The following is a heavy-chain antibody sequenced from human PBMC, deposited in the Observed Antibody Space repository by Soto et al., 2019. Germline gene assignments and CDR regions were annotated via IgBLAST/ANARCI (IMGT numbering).Heavy chain of an antibody. V-gene: IGHV3-30*18. CDR3: AKGTGIAEAGQDLGGMDV. Sequence: GGSLRLSCAASGFTFSSYGMHWGRQAPGKGLEWVAVISYDGSNKYYADSVKGRFTISRDNSKNTLYLQMNSLRAEDTAVYYCAKGTGIAEAGQDLGGMDVWGQGTTVTVSS. J-gene: IGHJ6*02. D-gene: IGHD6-13*01. CDR2: ISYDGSNK. CDR1: GFTFSSYG.